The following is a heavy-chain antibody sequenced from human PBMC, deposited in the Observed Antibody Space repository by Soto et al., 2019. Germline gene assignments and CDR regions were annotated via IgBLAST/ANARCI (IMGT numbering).Heavy chain of an antibody. CDR2: IYYSGST. D-gene: IGHD3-10*01. CDR1: GSCISIYL. V-gene: IGHV4-59*08. Sequence: SETPYPTCNISGSCISIYLCSCIRHPPGKGLEWIGYIYYSGSTNYNPSLKSRVTISVDTSKNQFSLKLNSMTAADTAVYYCARHNYGSGSTYFDYWGQGTLVTVS. J-gene: IGHJ4*02. CDR3: ARHNYGSGSTYFDY.